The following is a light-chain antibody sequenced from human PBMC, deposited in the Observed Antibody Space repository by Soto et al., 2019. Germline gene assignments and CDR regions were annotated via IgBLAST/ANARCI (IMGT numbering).Light chain of an antibody. J-gene: IGLJ1*01. CDR3: SSYTSTSTPYV. CDR2: DVS. CDR1: SSDVGGYNY. Sequence: QSALTQPASVSGSPGQSITISCTGTSSDVGGYNYVSWYQQHPGKAPKLMIYDVSNRPSVVSNRFSGSKSGNTASLTISGLQAEDEADYYCSSYTSTSTPYVFGTGTKLTVL. V-gene: IGLV2-14*01.